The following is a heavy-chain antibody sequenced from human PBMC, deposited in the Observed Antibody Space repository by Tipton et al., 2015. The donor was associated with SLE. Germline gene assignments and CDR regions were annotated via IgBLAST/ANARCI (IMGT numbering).Heavy chain of an antibody. D-gene: IGHD6-13*01. V-gene: IGHV4-39*07. CDR1: GGSISTGAYY. Sequence: TLSLTCTVSGGSISTGAYYWGWIRQPPGKGMEWIESMHHGGGTFCSPSLKSRVTISLDTSMNQFSLKLSSVTAADTAVYYCARDARYSSRRDFDSWGQGALVAVPS. J-gene: IGHJ4*02. CDR2: MHHGGGT. CDR3: ARDARYSSRRDFDS.